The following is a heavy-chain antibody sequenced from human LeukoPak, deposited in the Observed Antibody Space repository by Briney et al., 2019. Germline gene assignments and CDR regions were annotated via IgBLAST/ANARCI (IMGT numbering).Heavy chain of an antibody. Sequence: ASVKVSCKASGYTFTSYDINWVRQASGQGLEWMGWMNPNSGNTVYAQKFQGRVTMTRNTSISTAYMELSSLRSEDTAVYYCARGHVLRYFDWLSGLDAFDIWGQGTMVTVSS. V-gene: IGHV1-8*01. CDR3: ARGHVLRYFDWLSGLDAFDI. D-gene: IGHD3-9*01. J-gene: IGHJ3*02. CDR2: MNPNSGNT. CDR1: GYTFTSYD.